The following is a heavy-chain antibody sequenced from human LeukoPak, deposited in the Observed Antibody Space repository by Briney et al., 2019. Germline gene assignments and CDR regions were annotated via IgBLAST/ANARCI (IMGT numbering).Heavy chain of an antibody. J-gene: IGHJ5*02. CDR3: ARGVDGGNSDWFDP. CDR2: IIPILGIA. Sequence: SVKVSCKASGGTFSSYAISWVRQAPGHGLEWMGRIIPILGIANYAQKFQGRVTITADKSTSTAYMELSSLRSEDTAVYYCARGVDGGNSDWFDPWGQGTLVTVSS. V-gene: IGHV1-69*04. D-gene: IGHD4-23*01. CDR1: GGTFSSYA.